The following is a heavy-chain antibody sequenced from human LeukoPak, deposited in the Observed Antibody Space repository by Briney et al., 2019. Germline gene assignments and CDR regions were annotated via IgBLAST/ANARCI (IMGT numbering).Heavy chain of an antibody. D-gene: IGHD3-22*01. CDR3: AKCVGYYDSSGYYPFDY. Sequence: GGSLRLSCAASGFTFSSYGMHWVRQAPGKGLEWVAFIRYDGSNKYYADSVKGRFTISRDNSKNTLYLQMNSLRAEDTAVYYCAKCVGYYDSSGYYPFDYWGQGTLVTVSS. J-gene: IGHJ4*02. V-gene: IGHV3-30*02. CDR2: IRYDGSNK. CDR1: GFTFSSYG.